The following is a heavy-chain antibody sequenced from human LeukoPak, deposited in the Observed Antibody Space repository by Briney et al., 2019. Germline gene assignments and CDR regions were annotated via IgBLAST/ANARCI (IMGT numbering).Heavy chain of an antibody. V-gene: IGHV3-48*03. D-gene: IGHD3-10*02. CDR2: ISSSGSTI. J-gene: IGHJ6*04. CDR1: GFTFSSYE. CDR3: AELGITMIGGV. Sequence: GGSLRLSCAASGFTFSSYEMDWVRQAPGEGLEWVSYISSSGSTIYYADSVKGRFTISRDNAKNSLYLQMNSLRAEDTAVYYCAELGITMIGGVWGKGTTVTISS.